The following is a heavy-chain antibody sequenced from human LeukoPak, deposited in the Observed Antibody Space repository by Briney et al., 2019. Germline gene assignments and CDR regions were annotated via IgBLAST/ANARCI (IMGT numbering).Heavy chain of an antibody. D-gene: IGHD3-3*01. CDR2: INYSGST. CDR1: GGSISSGGHY. V-gene: IGHV4-31*03. CDR3: ARDEAIFGAGYYYGMDV. J-gene: IGHJ6*02. Sequence: SETLSLTCTVSGGSISSGGHYWSWIRQRPGKGLEWIGYINYSGSTYYNPSLKSRVSISLDTSQNHFSLRLSSVTAADTAVYYCARDEAIFGAGYYYGMDVWGQGTTVTASS.